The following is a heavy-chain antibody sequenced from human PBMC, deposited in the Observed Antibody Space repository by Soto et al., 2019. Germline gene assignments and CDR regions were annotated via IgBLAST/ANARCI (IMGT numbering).Heavy chain of an antibody. CDR3: ARSIVVVTALDY. Sequence: ASVKVSCKASGYTFTGYAMHWVRQAPGQRLEWMGRINPNGGSTTTAQKFQGRVTMTRDTSTSTVYMELRSLRSEDTAVYYCARSIVVVTALDYWGQGTLVTVSS. J-gene: IGHJ4*02. CDR2: INPNGGST. V-gene: IGHV1-46*01. D-gene: IGHD2-21*02. CDR1: GYTFTGYA.